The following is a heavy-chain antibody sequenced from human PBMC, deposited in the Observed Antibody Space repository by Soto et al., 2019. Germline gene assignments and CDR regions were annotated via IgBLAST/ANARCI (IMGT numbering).Heavy chain of an antibody. D-gene: IGHD2-2*01. V-gene: IGHV1-3*01. CDR1: GYTFTKYA. CDR3: ARDLGFCSTTSCYDYFAC. CDR2: INAGNGNT. Sequence: QVQVVQSGAEVKKPGASVKVSCKASGYTFTKYAMHWVRQAPGQRPEWMGWINAGNGNTMYSEKFQGRVTFTRDTSANTAYMELSSLTSEDTAVYYCARDLGFCSTTSCYDYFACWGHGTLVTVSS. J-gene: IGHJ4*01.